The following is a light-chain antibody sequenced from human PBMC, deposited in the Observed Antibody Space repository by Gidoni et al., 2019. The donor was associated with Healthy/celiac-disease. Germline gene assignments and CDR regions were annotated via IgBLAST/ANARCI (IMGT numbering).Light chain of an antibody. CDR2: GAS. CDR3: QQYNNWPELT. J-gene: IGKJ4*01. V-gene: IGKV3-15*01. Sequence: EIVMTQSPATLSVSPGARATLSCRASQSVSSNLAWYQQKPGQAPRLLIYGASTMATGIPARFSGSVSGTEFTLTISSLQSEAFAVYYCQQYNNWPELTFGGGTKVEIK. CDR1: QSVSSN.